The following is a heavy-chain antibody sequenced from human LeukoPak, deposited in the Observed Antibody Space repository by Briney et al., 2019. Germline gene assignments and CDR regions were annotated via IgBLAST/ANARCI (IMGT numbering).Heavy chain of an antibody. CDR2: ISGSGGST. J-gene: IGHJ4*02. CDR1: GFIFSSYG. CDR3: AKIREMATIRRIGEAGFDY. V-gene: IGHV3-23*01. Sequence: GGSLRLSCAASGFIFSSYGMSWVRQAPGKGLEWVSAISGSGGSTYYADSVKGRFTISRDNSKNTLYLQMNSLRAEDTAVYYCAKIREMATIRRIGEAGFDYWGQGTLVTVSS. D-gene: IGHD5-24*01.